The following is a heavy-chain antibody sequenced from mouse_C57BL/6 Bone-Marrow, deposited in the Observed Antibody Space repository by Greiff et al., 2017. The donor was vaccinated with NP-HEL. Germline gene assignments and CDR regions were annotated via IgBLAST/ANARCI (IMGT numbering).Heavy chain of an antibody. CDR1: GFTFSDYG. CDR3: AKAPVDY. J-gene: IGHJ2*01. V-gene: IGHV5-17*01. Sequence: EVKLEESGGGLVKPGGSLKLSCAASGFTFSDYGMHWVRQAPEKGLEWVAYISSGSSTIYYADTVKGRFTISRDNAKNTLFLQMTSLRSEDTAMYYCAKAPVDYWGQGTTLTVSS. CDR2: ISSGSSTI.